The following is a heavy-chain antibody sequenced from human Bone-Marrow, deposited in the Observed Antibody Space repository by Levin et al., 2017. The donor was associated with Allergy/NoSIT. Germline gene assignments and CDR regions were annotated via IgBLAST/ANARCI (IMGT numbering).Heavy chain of an antibody. D-gene: IGHD4-11*01. V-gene: IGHV3-9*01. CDR1: GFTFDNYA. Sequence: SLKISCAASGFTFDNYAMHWVRQPPGKGLEWVSGISWNSAKIGYGDSVKGRFTISRDNAMNSLYLQMNSLRAEDTAFYYCVKDIQTPEAPGMVLQFWGQGTLVMVSS. J-gene: IGHJ1*01. CDR2: ISWNSAKI. CDR3: VKDIQTPEAPGMVLQF.